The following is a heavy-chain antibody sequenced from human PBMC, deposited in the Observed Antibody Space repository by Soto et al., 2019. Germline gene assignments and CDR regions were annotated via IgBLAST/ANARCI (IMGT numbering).Heavy chain of an antibody. Sequence: ASVKVSCKASGYTFTGYYMHWVRQAPGQGLEWMGWINPNSGGTNYAQKFQGRVTMTRDTSISTAYMELSRLRSDDTAVYYCARDRIFGVVIWFDPWGQGTLVTVSS. J-gene: IGHJ5*02. CDR2: INPNSGGT. V-gene: IGHV1-2*02. D-gene: IGHD3-3*02. CDR1: GYTFTGYY. CDR3: ARDRIFGVVIWFDP.